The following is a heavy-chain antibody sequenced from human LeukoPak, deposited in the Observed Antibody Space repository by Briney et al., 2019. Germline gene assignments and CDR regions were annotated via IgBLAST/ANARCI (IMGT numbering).Heavy chain of an antibody. D-gene: IGHD6-13*01. V-gene: IGHV2-5*08. CDR3: AHRLSSSWPRIDY. CDR1: GGSISSYYW. Sequence: TLSLTCTVSGGSISSYYWSWIRQPPGKALEWLALIYWDDDKRYSPSLKSRLTITKDTSKNQVVLTMTNMDPVDTATYYCAHRLSSSWPRIDYWGQGTLVTVSS. J-gene: IGHJ4*02. CDR2: IYWDDDK.